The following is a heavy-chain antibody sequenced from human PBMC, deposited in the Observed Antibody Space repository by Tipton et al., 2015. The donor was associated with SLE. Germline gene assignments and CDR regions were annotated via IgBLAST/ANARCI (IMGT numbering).Heavy chain of an antibody. CDR1: GFTFSSYG. CDR2: IWYDGSNK. J-gene: IGHJ4*02. Sequence: SLRLSCAASGFTFSSYGMHWVRQAPGKGLEWVAVIWYDGSNKYYADSVKGRFTISRDNSKKSLFLQMDSLRGEDTAVYYCAKAGCSSTSCPFDSWGQGTQVTVSS. V-gene: IGHV3-33*06. D-gene: IGHD2-2*01. CDR3: AKAGCSSTSCPFDS.